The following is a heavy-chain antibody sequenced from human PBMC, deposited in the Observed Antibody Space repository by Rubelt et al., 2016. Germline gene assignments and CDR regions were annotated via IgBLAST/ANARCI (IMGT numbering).Heavy chain of an antibody. J-gene: IGHJ3*02. CDR2: ISGDGSIT. V-gene: IGHV3-74*01. D-gene: IGHD3-22*01. CDR3: ARGDYYESSGYFADAFDI. Sequence: GKGLVWASRISGDGSITNYVDSVKGRFTISRDNAKNSLYLQMNSLRAEDTAVYYCARGDYYESSGYFADAFDIWGQGTMVTVSS.